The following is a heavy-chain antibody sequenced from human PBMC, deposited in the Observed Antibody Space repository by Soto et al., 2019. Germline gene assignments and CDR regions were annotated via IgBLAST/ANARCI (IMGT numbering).Heavy chain of an antibody. V-gene: IGHV4-61*08. Sequence: SETLSLTCAVSGGSISSGGYSWSWIRQPPGKGLEWIGYIYYSGSTNYNPSLKSRVTISVDTSKNQFSLKLSSVTAADTAVYYCARLAGSGSYYTYYYYGMDVWGQGTTVTVSS. CDR1: GGSISSGGYS. J-gene: IGHJ6*02. CDR2: IYYSGST. D-gene: IGHD3-10*01. CDR3: ARLAGSGSYYTYYYYGMDV.